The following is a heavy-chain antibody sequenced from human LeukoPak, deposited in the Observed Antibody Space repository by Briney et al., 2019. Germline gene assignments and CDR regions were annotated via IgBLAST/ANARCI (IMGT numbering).Heavy chain of an antibody. CDR3: ARDPSSSWYLILNYMDV. CDR2: INSDGSST. D-gene: IGHD6-13*01. J-gene: IGHJ6*03. Sequence: GGSLRLSCAASGFTFSSTWMHWVRQPPGKGLVWVSRINSDGSSTTYADSVKGRFTISRDNSKNTLYLQMNSLRAEDTAVYYCARDPSSSWYLILNYMDVWGKGTTVTVSS. CDR1: GFTFSSTW. V-gene: IGHV3-74*01.